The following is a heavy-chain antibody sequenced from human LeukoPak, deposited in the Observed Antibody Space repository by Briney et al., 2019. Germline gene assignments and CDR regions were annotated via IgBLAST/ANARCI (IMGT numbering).Heavy chain of an antibody. CDR2: IKQDGSEK. CDR1: GFTFSSYW. D-gene: IGHD3-9*01. CDR3: ARDGVLRYFDWSTTYYFDY. V-gene: IGHV3-7*01. Sequence: PGGSLRLSCAASGFTFSSYWMSWVRQAPGKGLEWVANIKQDGSEKYYVDSVKGRFTISRDNAKNSLYLQMNSLRAEDTAVYYCARDGVLRYFDWSTTYYFDYWGQRTLVTVSS. J-gene: IGHJ4*02.